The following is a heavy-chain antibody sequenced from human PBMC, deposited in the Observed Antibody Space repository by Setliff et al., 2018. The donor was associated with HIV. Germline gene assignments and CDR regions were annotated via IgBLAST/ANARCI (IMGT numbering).Heavy chain of an antibody. CDR2: IYPSDSNI. Sequence: GESLKISCKGSQYTFTTYWIGWVRQVPGRGLEWMALIYPSDSNIYYSPSFQDQVTISVDKSINTAYLQWTGLKASDSATYYCAASFNDKSDYYSVFVYWGQGTLVTVSS. J-gene: IGHJ4*02. D-gene: IGHD3-22*01. CDR1: QYTFTTYW. CDR3: AASFNDKSDYYSVFVY. V-gene: IGHV5-51*01.